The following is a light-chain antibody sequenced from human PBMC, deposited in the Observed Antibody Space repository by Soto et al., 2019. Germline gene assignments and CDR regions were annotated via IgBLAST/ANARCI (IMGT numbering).Light chain of an antibody. CDR2: GPS. CDR3: QQFGSAPRT. CDR1: QRVSSDF. V-gene: IGKV3-20*01. J-gene: IGKJ1*01. Sequence: EIVLPQSPGTLSLSPGERATLSCRTSQRVSSDFLAWYQQKAGQAPRLLIYGPSNRATGVPDRFIGGGSGTDFTLTISRLEPEDFAVYYCQQFGSAPRTFGQGTKVDIK.